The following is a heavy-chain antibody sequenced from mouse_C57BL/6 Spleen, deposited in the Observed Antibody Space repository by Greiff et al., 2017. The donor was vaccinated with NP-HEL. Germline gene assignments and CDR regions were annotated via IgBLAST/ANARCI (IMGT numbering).Heavy chain of an antibody. CDR1: GFTFSSYA. J-gene: IGHJ3*01. V-gene: IGHV5-4*01. CDR2: ISDGGSYT. Sequence: EVQLVESGGGLVKPGGSLKLSCAASGFTFSSYAMSWVRQTPEKRLEWVATISDGGSYTYYPDNVKGRFTLSRDNAKNNLYLQMSHLKSEDTAMYYCARDPLYGNYGFAYWGQGTLVTVSA. CDR3: ARDPLYGNYGFAY. D-gene: IGHD2-1*01.